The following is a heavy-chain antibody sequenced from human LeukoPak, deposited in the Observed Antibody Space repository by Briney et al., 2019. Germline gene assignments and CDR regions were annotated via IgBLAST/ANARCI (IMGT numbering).Heavy chain of an antibody. CDR2: IYSGGST. D-gene: IGHD6-13*01. CDR1: GFSVSSNY. J-gene: IGHJ4*02. CDR3: ARAHSSSWYAFDY. Sequence: GGSLRLSCAASGFSVSSNYMSWVRQAPGKGLEWVSVIYSGGSTYYADSVKGRFTISRDNSKNTLYLQMNSLRAEDTAVYYCARAHSSSWYAFDYWGQGTLVTVSS. V-gene: IGHV3-66*01.